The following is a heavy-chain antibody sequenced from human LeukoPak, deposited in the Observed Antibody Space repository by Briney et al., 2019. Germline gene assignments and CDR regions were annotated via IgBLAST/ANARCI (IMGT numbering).Heavy chain of an antibody. CDR1: GGSFSGYY. J-gene: IGHJ4*02. D-gene: IGHD1-26*01. Sequence: SETLSLTCAVYGGSFSGYYWSWIRQPPGKGLEWIGEINHSGSTNYNPSLKSRVTISVDTSKNQFSLKLSSVTAADTAVYYCARDPVGGSTIFDYWGQGTLVTVSS. CDR2: INHSGST. CDR3: ARDPVGGSTIFDY. V-gene: IGHV4-34*01.